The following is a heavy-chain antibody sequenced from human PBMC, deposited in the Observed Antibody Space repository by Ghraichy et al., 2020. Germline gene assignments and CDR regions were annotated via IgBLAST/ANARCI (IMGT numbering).Heavy chain of an antibody. CDR1: GGSISSSNW. V-gene: IGHV4-4*02. J-gene: IGHJ6*02. D-gene: IGHD6-13*01. CDR3: ARGFRAAADSYYYYGMDV. Sequence: SETLSLTCAVSGGSISSSNWWSWVRQPPGKGLEWIGEIYHSGSTNYNPSLKSRVTISVDKSKNQFSLKLSSVTAADTAVYYCARGFRAAADSYYYYGMDVWGQGTTVTVSS. CDR2: IYHSGST.